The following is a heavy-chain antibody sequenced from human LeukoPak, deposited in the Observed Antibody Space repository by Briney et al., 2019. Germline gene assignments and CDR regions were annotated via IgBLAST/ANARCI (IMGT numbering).Heavy chain of an antibody. CDR3: AREQYNNYYFDY. J-gene: IGHJ4*02. V-gene: IGHV3-30*04. Sequence: PGGSLRLSCAASEFTFRHYAMHWVRQAPGKGLEWVAVISYDGSNKYYADSVKGRFTVSRDNSRNTLFLQMNSLRAEDTAVYYCAREQYNNYYFDYWGQGTLVTVSS. D-gene: IGHD4-11*01. CDR2: ISYDGSNK. CDR1: EFTFRHYA.